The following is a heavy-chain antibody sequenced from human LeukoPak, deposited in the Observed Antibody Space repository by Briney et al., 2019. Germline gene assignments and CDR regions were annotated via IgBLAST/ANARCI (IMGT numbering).Heavy chain of an antibody. D-gene: IGHD1-26*01. CDR3: ATSKYSGSY. J-gene: IGHJ4*02. V-gene: IGHV3-23*01. Sequence: GGSLRLSCAASGFTFSSYAMSWVRQAPGKGLEWVSAISGSGGRIYYGASVKGRFTISRDNSKNTLNLQMNSLRAEDTAVYYCATSKYSGSYWGQGTLVTVSS. CDR2: ISGSGGRI. CDR1: GFTFSSYA.